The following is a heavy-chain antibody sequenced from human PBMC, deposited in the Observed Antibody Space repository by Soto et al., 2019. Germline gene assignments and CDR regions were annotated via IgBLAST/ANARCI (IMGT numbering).Heavy chain of an antibody. D-gene: IGHD2-2*01. Sequence: ASVKVSCKASGYTFTSYGISWVRQAPGQGLEWMGWISAYNGNTNYAQKLQGRVTMTTDTSTSTAYMELRSLRSDDTAVYYCARVVGVVPAAMRLNWFAPWGQGTRVTVSS. V-gene: IGHV1-18*04. J-gene: IGHJ5*02. CDR3: ARVVGVVPAAMRLNWFAP. CDR2: ISAYNGNT. CDR1: GYTFTSYG.